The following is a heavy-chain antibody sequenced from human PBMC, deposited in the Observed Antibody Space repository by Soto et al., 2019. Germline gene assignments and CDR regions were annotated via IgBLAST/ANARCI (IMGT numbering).Heavy chain of an antibody. D-gene: IGHD5-18*01. Sequence: SETLSLTCAVYGGSFSGYYWSWIRQPPGKGLEWIGEINHSGSTNYNPSLKSRVTISVDTSKNQFSLKLSSVTAADTAVYYCATVKTAMVTFYYYGMDVWGQGTTVTVSS. CDR1: GGSFSGYY. CDR3: ATVKTAMVTFYYYGMDV. J-gene: IGHJ6*02. V-gene: IGHV4-34*01. CDR2: INHSGST.